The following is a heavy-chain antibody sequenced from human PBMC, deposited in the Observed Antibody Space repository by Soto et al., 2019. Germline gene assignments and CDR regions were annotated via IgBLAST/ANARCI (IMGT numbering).Heavy chain of an antibody. Sequence: PGGSLRLSCATSGFTFSSYWMHWVRQAPGKGLVWVSRINSDGSSTSYADSVKGRFTISRDNSKNILYLQMNSLRAEDTAIYYCAKYSSSTWFYSMDVWGQGTTVTVSS. J-gene: IGHJ6*02. D-gene: IGHD2-2*01. CDR1: GFTFSSYW. V-gene: IGHV3-74*01. CDR3: AKYSSSTWFYSMDV. CDR2: INSDGSST.